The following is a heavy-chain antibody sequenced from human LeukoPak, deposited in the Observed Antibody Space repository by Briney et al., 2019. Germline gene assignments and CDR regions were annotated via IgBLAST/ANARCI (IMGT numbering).Heavy chain of an antibody. D-gene: IGHD6-25*01. CDR1: GGSISGYY. V-gene: IGHV4-59*08. Sequence: SETLSLTCTVSGGSISGYYWSWLRQPPGKGLEWIAYIHYSGNTNYNPSLKNRVTVSVDTSNTQFSLRLSSVTAADTAVYYCARHTRKGAAEVMDFWGQGTLVTVSS. J-gene: IGHJ4*02. CDR2: IHYSGNT. CDR3: ARHTRKGAAEVMDF.